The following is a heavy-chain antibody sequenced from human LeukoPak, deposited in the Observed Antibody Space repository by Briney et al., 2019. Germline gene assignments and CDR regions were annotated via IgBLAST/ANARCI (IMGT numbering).Heavy chain of an antibody. CDR2: INANSGGT. D-gene: IGHD3-3*01. CDR3: ARTLERLLRWDY. V-gene: IGHV1-2*02. CDR1: GFTFTGYY. J-gene: IGHJ4*02. Sequence: ASVKVSCKASGFTFTGYYMHWVRQAPGQGLEWMGWINANSGGTKYAQKFQGRVIMTRDTSISTAYMELSRLRSDDTAVYYCARTLERLLRWDYWGQGALVTVSS.